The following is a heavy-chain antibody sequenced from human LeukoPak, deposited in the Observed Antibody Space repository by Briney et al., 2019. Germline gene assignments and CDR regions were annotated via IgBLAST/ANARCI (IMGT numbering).Heavy chain of an antibody. CDR3: ARVRCSGGGCFYNFDY. V-gene: IGHV3-21*01. J-gene: IGHJ4*02. Sequence: PGGSLRLSCAASGFTFSTYSMNWVRQASGKGLEWVSSLSSSSTYVYYADSVKGRFTISRDNAKNSLYLQMNSLRAEDTAVYYCARVRCSGGGCFYNFDYWGQGSLVTVSS. CDR2: LSSSSTYV. CDR1: GFTFSTYS. D-gene: IGHD2-15*01.